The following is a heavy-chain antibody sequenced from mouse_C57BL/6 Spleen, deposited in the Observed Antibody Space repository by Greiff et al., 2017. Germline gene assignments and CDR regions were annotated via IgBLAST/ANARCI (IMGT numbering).Heavy chain of an antibody. CDR2: ISSGSSTI. CDR1: GFTFSDYG. J-gene: IGHJ4*01. CDR3: ARPTSWEGAMDY. Sequence: VQLQQSGGGLVKPGGSLKLSCAASGFTFSDYGMHWVRQAPEKGLEWVAYISSGSSTIYYADTVKGRFTISRDTAKNTLFLQMTSLRSEDTAMYYCARPTSWEGAMDYWGQGTSVTVSS. D-gene: IGHD4-1*01. V-gene: IGHV5-17*01.